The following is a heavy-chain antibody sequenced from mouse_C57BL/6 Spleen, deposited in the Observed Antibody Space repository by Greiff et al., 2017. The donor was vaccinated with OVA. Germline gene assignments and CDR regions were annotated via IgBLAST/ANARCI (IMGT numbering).Heavy chain of an antibody. CDR2: INPGSGGT. CDR1: GYAFTNYL. J-gene: IGHJ2*01. D-gene: IGHD2-1*01. V-gene: IGHV1-54*01. Sequence: VKLMESGAELVRPGTSVKVSCKASGYAFTNYLIEWVKQRPGQGLEWIGVINPGSGGTNYNEKFKGKATLTADKSSSTAYMQLSSLTSEDSAVYFCARSRGNYDYWGQGTTLTVSS. CDR3: ARSRGNYDY.